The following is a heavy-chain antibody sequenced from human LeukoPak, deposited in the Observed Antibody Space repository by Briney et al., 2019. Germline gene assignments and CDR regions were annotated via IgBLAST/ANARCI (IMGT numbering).Heavy chain of an antibody. CDR3: ARGVGQLLYPRGYYFDY. CDR1: GFTFSSYW. J-gene: IGHJ4*02. CDR2: IGEDGSEK. Sequence: GGSLRLSCAASGFTFSSYWMTWVRQAPGKGLEWVANIGEDGSEKYYVDSVKGRFTISRDNAKNSLYLQMNSLRAEDTALYHCARGVGQLLYPRGYYFDYWGQGTLVTVSS. D-gene: IGHD2-2*02. V-gene: IGHV3-7*03.